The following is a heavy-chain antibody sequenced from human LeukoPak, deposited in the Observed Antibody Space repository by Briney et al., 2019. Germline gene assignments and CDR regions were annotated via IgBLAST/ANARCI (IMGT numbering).Heavy chain of an antibody. D-gene: IGHD1-26*01. V-gene: IGHV3-30*18. Sequence: GGSLRLSCAASGFTFSNYAINWVRQAPGKGLEWLAVISYEGSKQYYADSVKGRFTISRDSSNNTLYLQMNSLRVEDTAVYYCAKDGPRYSGTYCDYWGQGTLVTVSS. CDR1: GFTFSNYA. CDR3: AKDGPRYSGTYCDY. CDR2: ISYEGSKQ. J-gene: IGHJ4*02.